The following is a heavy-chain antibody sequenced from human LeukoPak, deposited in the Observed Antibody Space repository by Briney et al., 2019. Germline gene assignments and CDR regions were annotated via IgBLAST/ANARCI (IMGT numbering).Heavy chain of an antibody. D-gene: IGHD2-21*02. Sequence: QPGGSLRLSCVVSGFTFNSCWMNWVRQAPGKGLEWVAHINPDGRDTYYVDSVKGRFTISRDNAQNSMYLQMNSLRVEDTAVYYCATWGDTTAEYFQRWGQGTLVTVSS. CDR2: INPDGRDT. CDR3: ATWGDTTAEYFQR. J-gene: IGHJ1*01. CDR1: GFTFNSCW. V-gene: IGHV3-7*01.